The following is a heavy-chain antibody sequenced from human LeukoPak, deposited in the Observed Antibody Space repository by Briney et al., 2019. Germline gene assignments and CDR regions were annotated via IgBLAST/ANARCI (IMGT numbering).Heavy chain of an antibody. Sequence: GGSLRLSCAASGFTLIRLLMRWVRQSPGEGVGWVGNINQDGREKYYLESVRGRITISRDNAKNSLYLQMSSLRAEDTAVYYCVRDYVWGTYNPDYWGQGTLVTVSS. CDR2: INQDGREK. D-gene: IGHD3-16*01. V-gene: IGHV3-7*01. J-gene: IGHJ4*02. CDR3: VRDYVWGTYNPDY. CDR1: GFTLIRLL.